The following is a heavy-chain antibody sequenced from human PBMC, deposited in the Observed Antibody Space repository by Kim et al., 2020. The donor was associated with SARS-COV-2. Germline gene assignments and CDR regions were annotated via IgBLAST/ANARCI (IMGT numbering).Heavy chain of an antibody. CDR1: GFTFSSYA. J-gene: IGHJ4*02. CDR2: ISGSGGST. Sequence: GGSLRLSCAASGFTFSSYAMSWVRQAPGKGLEWVSAISGSGGSTYYADSVKGRFTISRDNSKNTLYLQMNSLRAEDTAVYYCAKEKDPHYYDSSGLLDYWGQGTLVTVSS. CDR3: AKEKDPHYYDSSGLLDY. D-gene: IGHD3-22*01. V-gene: IGHV3-23*01.